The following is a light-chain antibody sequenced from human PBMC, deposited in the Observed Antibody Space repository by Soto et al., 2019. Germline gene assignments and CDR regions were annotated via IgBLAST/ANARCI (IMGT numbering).Light chain of an antibody. CDR2: GPS. Sequence: EIVLTQSPGTLSLSPGERATLSCRASQSVSNNFLAWYQHRPGQAPRLLIYGPSTRATGIPDRFSGSGSGTDFTLTISSLEPEDFAVYYCQHYGSTPWSFGQGTKVDIK. CDR3: QHYGSTPWS. J-gene: IGKJ1*01. V-gene: IGKV3-20*01. CDR1: QSVSNNF.